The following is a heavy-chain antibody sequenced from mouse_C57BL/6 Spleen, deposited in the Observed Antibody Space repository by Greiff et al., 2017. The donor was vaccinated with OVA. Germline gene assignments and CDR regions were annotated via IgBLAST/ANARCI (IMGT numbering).Heavy chain of an antibody. CDR1: GYTFTSYG. CDR3: ARTDYYGSSYYFDY. V-gene: IGHV1-85*01. J-gene: IGHJ2*01. Sequence: VKLVESGPELVKPGASVKLSCKASGYTFTSYGINWVKQRPGQGLEWIGWIYPRDGSTKYNEKFKGKATLTVYTSSSTAYMELHSLTSEDSAVYFCARTDYYGSSYYFDYWGKGTTLTVSS. CDR2: IYPRDGST. D-gene: IGHD1-1*01.